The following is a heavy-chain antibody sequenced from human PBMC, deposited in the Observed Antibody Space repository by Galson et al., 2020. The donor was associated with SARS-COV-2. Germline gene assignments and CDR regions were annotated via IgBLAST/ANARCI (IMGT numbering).Heavy chain of an antibody. V-gene: IGHV3-48*02. J-gene: IGHJ4*02. CDR1: GFTFSSYS. D-gene: IGHD3-3*02. CDR2: ISRDSRTI. CDR3: VRDGDFHLWSGYYGKFDY. Sequence: TGGSLRLSCAASGFTFSSYSMSWVRQAPGKGLQYVSFISRDSRTISYADSVRGRFTISRDNAQNSLFLQMNSLKDEDTAVYYCVRDGDFHLWSGYYGKFDYWGQGTLVTVSS.